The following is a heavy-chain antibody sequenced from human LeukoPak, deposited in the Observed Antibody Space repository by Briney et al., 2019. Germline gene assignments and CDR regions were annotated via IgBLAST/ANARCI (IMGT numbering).Heavy chain of an antibody. D-gene: IGHD6-19*01. CDR1: GFTFSSYA. V-gene: IGHV3-23*01. CDR3: APPAGVAGFYYFDY. Sequence: PGGSLRLSCAASGFTFSSYAMSWVRQAPGKGLEWVSAISGSGGSTYYADSVKGRFTISRDNSKNTLYLQMNSLRAEDMAVYYCAPPAGVAGFYYFDYWGQGTLVTVSS. CDR2: ISGSGGST. J-gene: IGHJ4*02.